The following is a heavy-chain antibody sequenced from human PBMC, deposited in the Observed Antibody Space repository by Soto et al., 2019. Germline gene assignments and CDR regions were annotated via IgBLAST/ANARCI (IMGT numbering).Heavy chain of an antibody. CDR3: GRVWYGDY. D-gene: IGHD2-15*01. Sequence: QVHLVQSGAEVKKPGASVKVSCKGSGYAFTTYGITWVRQAPGQGLEWMGWISAHNGNTNYAQKLQGRVTVTRDTSTSTAYMELRSLRCDDTAVYYCGRVWYGDYWGQGALVTVSS. CDR2: ISAHNGNT. J-gene: IGHJ4*02. V-gene: IGHV1-18*01. CDR1: GYAFTTYG.